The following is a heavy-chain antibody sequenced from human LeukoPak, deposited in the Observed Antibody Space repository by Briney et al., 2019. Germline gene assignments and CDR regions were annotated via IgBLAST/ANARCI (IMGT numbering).Heavy chain of an antibody. J-gene: IGHJ6*03. D-gene: IGHD2-15*01. V-gene: IGHV1-69*05. CDR3: ASAATLYYYYYMDV. Sequence: ASLKVSCKASGGTFSSYAISWVRQAPGQGLEWMGGIIPIFGTANYAQKFQGRVTITTDESTSTAYMELSSLRSEDTAVYYCASAATLYYYYYMDVWGKGTTVTVSS. CDR1: GGTFSSYA. CDR2: IIPIFGTA.